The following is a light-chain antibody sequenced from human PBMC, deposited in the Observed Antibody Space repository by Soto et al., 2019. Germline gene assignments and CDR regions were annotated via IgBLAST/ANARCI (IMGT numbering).Light chain of an antibody. CDR3: QHYGRTPWT. CDR2: GAS. V-gene: IGKV3-20*01. Sequence: EIVLTQSPGTLSLSPGEGGTLSCRASQSVCSRCLAWYQQKPGQAPRLLIFGASSRATGIPDTFSGSGSGTDFTLTISRLEPEDSAVYYCQHYGRTPWTFGQGTKVEI. J-gene: IGKJ1*01. CDR1: QSVCSRC.